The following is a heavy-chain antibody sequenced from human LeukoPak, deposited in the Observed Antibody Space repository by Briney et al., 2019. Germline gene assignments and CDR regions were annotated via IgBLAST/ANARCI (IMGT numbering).Heavy chain of an antibody. CDR2: IYTSGST. D-gene: IGHD3-3*01. CDR1: GGSISSYY. V-gene: IGHV4-4*07. Sequence: SETLSLTCTVSGGSISSYYWSWIRQPAGKGLEWIGRIYTSGSTNYNPSLKSRVTMSVDTSKNQFSLQLSSVTAADTAAHSCMRGGPPLLLEWLFLFWCAPWGEGDLVTVSS. J-gene: IGHJ5*02. CDR3: MRGGPPLLLEWLFLFWCAP.